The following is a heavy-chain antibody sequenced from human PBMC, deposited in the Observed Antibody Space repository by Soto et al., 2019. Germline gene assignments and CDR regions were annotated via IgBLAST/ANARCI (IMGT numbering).Heavy chain of an antibody. V-gene: IGHV4-31*03. CDR3: ARSAPRRVPAASHLRGWFDP. J-gene: IGHJ5*02. CDR1: GGSISSGGYY. CDR2: IYYSGST. Sequence: SETLSLTCTVSGGSISSGGYYWSWIRQHPGKGLEWIGYIYYSGSTYYNPSLKSRVTISVDTSKNQFSLKLSSVTAADTAVYYCARSAPRRVPAASHLRGWFDPWGQGTLVTVSS. D-gene: IGHD2-2*01.